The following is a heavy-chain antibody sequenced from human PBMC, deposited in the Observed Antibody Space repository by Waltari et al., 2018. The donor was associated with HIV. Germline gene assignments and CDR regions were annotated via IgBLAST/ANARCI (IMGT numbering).Heavy chain of an antibody. CDR3: PRVGGEESRGYYFDY. CDR1: GFTFSSYS. CDR2: ISSSSSTI. D-gene: IGHD3-10*01. V-gene: IGHV3-48*01. J-gene: IGHJ4*02. Sequence: GSLRLSCAACGFTFSSYSMNWVRQAPGKGLEWVSYISSSSSTIYYADSVKGRFNICRDNAKNSLYLQMNSLRAEDTAVYYCPRVGGEESRGYYFDYWGQGTLVTVSS.